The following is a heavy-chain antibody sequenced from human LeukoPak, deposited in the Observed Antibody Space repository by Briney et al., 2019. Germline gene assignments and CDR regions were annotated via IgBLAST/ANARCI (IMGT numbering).Heavy chain of an antibody. J-gene: IGHJ4*02. V-gene: IGHV3-66*01. CDR2: IYSGGST. CDR3: AKEWDIVVVPAAIDFDY. Sequence: GGSLRLSCAASEFSVGSNYMTWVRQAPGKGLEWVSLIYSGGSTYYADSAKGRFTISRDNSKNTLYLQMNSLRAEDTAVYYCAKEWDIVVVPAAIDFDYWGQGTLVTVSS. CDR1: EFSVGSNY. D-gene: IGHD2-2*01.